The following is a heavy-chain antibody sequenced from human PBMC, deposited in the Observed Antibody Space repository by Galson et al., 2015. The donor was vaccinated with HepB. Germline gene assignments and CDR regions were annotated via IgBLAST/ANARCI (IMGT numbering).Heavy chain of an antibody. Sequence: CAISEDSVSNDNAAWNWIRLSPLRGLEWLGRTYYRAKWYGDHGVSVKGRITIKPDTSKNQFSLQLSSVTPEDTAVYYCAKVSGTIYYYGMDVWGQGTTVAVSS. J-gene: IGHJ6*02. V-gene: IGHV6-1*01. CDR3: AKVSGTIYYYGMDV. CDR1: EDSVSNDNAA. CDR2: TYYRAKWYG. D-gene: IGHD6-13*01.